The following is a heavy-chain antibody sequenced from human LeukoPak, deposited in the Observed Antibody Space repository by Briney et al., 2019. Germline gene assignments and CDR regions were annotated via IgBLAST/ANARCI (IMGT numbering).Heavy chain of an antibody. CDR3: ARATRYCSGNSCHIDPFDI. J-gene: IGHJ3*02. CDR2: IGYDGRND. D-gene: IGHD2-2*02. V-gene: IGHV3-30*04. CDR1: GFTFSSFA. Sequence: GGSLRLSCAASGFTFSSFAMHWARQAPGKGLEWVAVIGYDGRNDYYGDSVKGRFTVSRDNSKNTLNLHMNSLRVEDTAVYHCARATRYCSGNSCHIDPFDIWGQGTMVTVSS.